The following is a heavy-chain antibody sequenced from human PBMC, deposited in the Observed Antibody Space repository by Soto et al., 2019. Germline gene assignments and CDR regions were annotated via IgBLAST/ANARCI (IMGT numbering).Heavy chain of an antibody. D-gene: IGHD3-3*01. CDR1: GFTFDNYA. CDR3: AKDGPTIFGAIFYYGVDV. V-gene: IGHV3-30-3*02. J-gene: IGHJ6*02. CDR2: ISYDGDNK. Sequence: VQLVESGGGVVQPGRSLRLSCAASGFTFDNYAMHWVRQAPGKGLEWVAVISYDGDNKYHADSVKGRFTISRDNSKNTLYLQVNSLRTEDTAVYYCAKDGPTIFGAIFYYGVDVWGQGTTVTVSS.